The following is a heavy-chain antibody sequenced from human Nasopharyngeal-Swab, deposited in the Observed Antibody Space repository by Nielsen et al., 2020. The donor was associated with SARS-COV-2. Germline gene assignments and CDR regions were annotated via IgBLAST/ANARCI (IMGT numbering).Heavy chain of an antibody. Sequence: GALKISCAASGFTFSIYSMNWVRQAPGKGLEWVSSISSSSSYIYYADSVKGRFTISRDNAKNSLYLQMNSLRAEDTAVYYCARDGFWSGYYPYYFDYWGQGTLVTVSS. J-gene: IGHJ4*02. CDR1: GFTFSIYS. D-gene: IGHD3-3*01. CDR2: ISSSSSYI. V-gene: IGHV3-21*01. CDR3: ARDGFWSGYYPYYFDY.